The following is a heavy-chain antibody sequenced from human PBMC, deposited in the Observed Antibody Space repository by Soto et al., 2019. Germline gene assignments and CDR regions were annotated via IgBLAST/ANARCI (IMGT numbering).Heavy chain of an antibody. CDR1: GFTFLTYG. CDR2: ISGSGGER. J-gene: IGHJ4*02. CDR3: AKDTLNDSGSFDY. D-gene: IGHD6-19*01. Sequence: PGGSLRLSCAASGFTFLTYGMTWCRHSPGKGLEWVSGISGSGGERYYGDSGEGRFSISRDNSENTLFLQMHSLRAEDTAIYYCAKDTLNDSGSFDYWGQGTLVTVSS. V-gene: IGHV3-23*01.